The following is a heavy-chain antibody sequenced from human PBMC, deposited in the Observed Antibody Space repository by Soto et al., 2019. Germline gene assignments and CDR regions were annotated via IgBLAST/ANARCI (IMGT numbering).Heavy chain of an antibody. J-gene: IGHJ6*02. V-gene: IGHV1-69*01. D-gene: IGHD3-22*01. CDR1: GYSVSSYW. CDR3: ARGYYYDSSGYGMDV. CDR2: IIPIFGTA. Sequence: SVKISCKGSGYSVSSYWSSWVRQATGQGLEWMGGIIPIFGTANYAQKFQGRVTITADESTSTAYMELSSLRSEDTAVYYCARGYYYDSSGYGMDVWGQGTTVTVSS.